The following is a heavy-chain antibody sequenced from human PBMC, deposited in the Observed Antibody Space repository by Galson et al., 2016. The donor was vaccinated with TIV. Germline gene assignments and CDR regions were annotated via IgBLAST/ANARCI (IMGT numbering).Heavy chain of an antibody. CDR2: ITGSGGST. J-gene: IGHJ3*02. V-gene: IGHV3-23*01. Sequence: SLRLSCAASGFNFRNYAMDWVRQPPGKGLEWVSGITGSGGSTDYGVSVKGRFIVSRDNSKNTLYLQLNSRRADDTAVYYCVKEPFSTVLYGFDNWGQGTMVTVSS. CDR1: GFNFRNYA. D-gene: IGHD2/OR15-2a*01. CDR3: VKEPFSTVLYGFDN.